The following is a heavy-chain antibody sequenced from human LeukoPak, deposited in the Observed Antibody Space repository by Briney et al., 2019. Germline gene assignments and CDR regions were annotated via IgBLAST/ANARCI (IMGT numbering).Heavy chain of an antibody. J-gene: IGHJ4*02. CDR1: GYTFTSYY. D-gene: IGHD6-25*01. CDR2: INPSGGST. V-gene: IGHV1-46*01. CDR3: ARVAGQDSSGYNLPFDY. Sequence: ASVKVSCKASGYTFTSYYMHWVRQAPGQGLEWMGIINPSGGSTSYAQKFQGRVTMTRDTSTSTVYMELSSLRSEDTAVYYCARVAGQDSSGYNLPFDYWGQGTLVTVSS.